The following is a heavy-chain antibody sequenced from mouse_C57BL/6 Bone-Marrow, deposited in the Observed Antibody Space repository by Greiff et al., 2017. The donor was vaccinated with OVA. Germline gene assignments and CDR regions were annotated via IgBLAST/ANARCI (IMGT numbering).Heavy chain of an antibody. CDR1: GFTFSDYY. CDR3: ARRRYSNYAWFAY. CDR2: ISNGGGST. J-gene: IGHJ3*01. D-gene: IGHD2-5*01. Sequence: EVKLVESGGGLVQPGGSLKLSCAASGFTFSDYYMYWVRQTPEKRLEWVAYISNGGGSTYYPDTVKGRFTISRDHAKNTLYLQMSRLKSEDTAMYYCARRRYSNYAWFAYWGQGTLVTVSA. V-gene: IGHV5-12*01.